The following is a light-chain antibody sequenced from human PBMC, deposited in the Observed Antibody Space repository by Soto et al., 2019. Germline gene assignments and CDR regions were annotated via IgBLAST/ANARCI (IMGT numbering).Light chain of an antibody. CDR1: QSVSSS. CDR3: QQYSSFPRT. J-gene: IGKJ1*01. V-gene: IGKV3-20*01. CDR2: DTS. Sequence: EIVVTQSPATLSVSPGERVTLSCRASQSVSSSLAWYQQRPGQAPRLLIYDTSTRAAGIADRFSGSGSGTVFTLTINILEPEDFAVYYCQQYSSFPRTFGQGTKVDIK.